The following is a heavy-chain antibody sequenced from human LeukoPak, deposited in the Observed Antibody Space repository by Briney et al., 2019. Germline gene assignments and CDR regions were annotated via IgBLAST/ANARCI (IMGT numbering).Heavy chain of an antibody. J-gene: IGHJ4*02. CDR2: FDPEDGET. CDR3: ATFVSSSWSPDY. D-gene: IGHD6-13*01. V-gene: IGHV1-24*01. Sequence: ASVKVSCKVSGYTLTGVSMHWVRQAPGKGFEWMGGFDPEDGETIYAQKFQGTVTMTEDTSTDTAYMELSSLRSEDTAVYYCATFVSSSWSPDYWGQGTLVAVSS. CDR1: GYTLTGVS.